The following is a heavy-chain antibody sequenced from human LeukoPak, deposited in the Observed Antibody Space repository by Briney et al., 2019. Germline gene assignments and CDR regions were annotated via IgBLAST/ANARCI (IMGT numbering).Heavy chain of an antibody. CDR1: GGSFSSGNFY. V-gene: IGHV4-61*02. D-gene: IGHD2-21*01. J-gene: IGHJ3*02. Sequence: PSETLSLTCTVSGGSFSSGNFYWTWIRQPAGNQLEWIGRIHTSGNTNHNPSLWSRVTISTDTSKSQFSLTLNFVTAADTAVYYCARDRGGDSFDTWGQGTTVTVSS. CDR3: ARDRGGDSFDT. CDR2: IHTSGNT.